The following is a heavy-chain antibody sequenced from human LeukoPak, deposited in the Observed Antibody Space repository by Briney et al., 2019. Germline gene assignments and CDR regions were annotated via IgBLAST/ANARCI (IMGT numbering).Heavy chain of an antibody. Sequence: ASVKVSCKASGYTFTSYGISWVRQAPGQGLEWMGWISAYNGNTNYAQKLQGRVTMTTDTSTSTAYMELRSLRSDDTAVYYCARDRLGYRSGWEPFDYWGQGTLVTVSS. CDR2: ISAYNGNT. J-gene: IGHJ4*02. V-gene: IGHV1-18*01. CDR3: ARDRLGYRSGWEPFDY. CDR1: GYTFTSYG. D-gene: IGHD6-19*01.